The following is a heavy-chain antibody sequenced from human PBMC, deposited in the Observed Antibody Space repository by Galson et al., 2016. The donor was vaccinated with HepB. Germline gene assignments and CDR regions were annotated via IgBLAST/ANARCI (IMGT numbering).Heavy chain of an antibody. CDR2: SYSGGRT. V-gene: IGHV3-53*05. Sequence: SLRLSCAASGFSVSNNDASWVRQAPGKGLEWVSVSYSGGRTCYADSVKGRFTVSRDDSKNTLYLQMNSLRVEDTAVYYCAREGCINGVCHLDGFDVWGQGTMVTVSS. CDR1: GFSVSNND. D-gene: IGHD2-8*01. J-gene: IGHJ3*01. CDR3: AREGCINGVCHLDGFDV.